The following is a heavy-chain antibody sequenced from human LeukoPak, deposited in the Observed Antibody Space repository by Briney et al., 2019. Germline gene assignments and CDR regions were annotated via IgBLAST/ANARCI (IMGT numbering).Heavy chain of an antibody. V-gene: IGHV3-74*01. CDR3: VRDRYYTMDV. Sequence: GGSLRLSCTASGISFSTYAMSWVRQAPGKGLVWVSRIKSDGISTIYADSVKGRFIISRDNAKDTLYLQMNSLRAEDSAVYYCVRDRYYTMDVWGKGTTVSVSS. CDR1: GISFSTYA. CDR2: IKSDGIST. J-gene: IGHJ6*03.